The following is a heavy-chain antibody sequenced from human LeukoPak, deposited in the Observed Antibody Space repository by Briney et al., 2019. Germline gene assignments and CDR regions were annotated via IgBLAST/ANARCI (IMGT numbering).Heavy chain of an antibody. CDR2: INPNSGGT. CDR1: GYTFTGYY. D-gene: IGHD4-23*01. V-gene: IGHV1-2*02. J-gene: IGHJ3*02. CDR3: ARVMKDYGGNSRAFDI. Sequence: ASVKVSCKASGYTFTGYYMHWVRQAPGQGLEWMGWINPNSGGTNYAQKFQGRVTMTRDTSISTAYMELSRLRSDDTAVYYCARVMKDYGGNSRAFDIWGQGTMVTVSS.